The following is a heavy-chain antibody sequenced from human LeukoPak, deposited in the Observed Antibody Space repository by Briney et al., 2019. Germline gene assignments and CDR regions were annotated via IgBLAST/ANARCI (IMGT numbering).Heavy chain of an antibody. CDR1: GGSIRSSYYY. J-gene: IGHJ2*01. V-gene: IGHV4-61*01. CDR3: ARSGYSYGPTSIYWYFDL. D-gene: IGHD5-18*01. Sequence: SETLSLTCTVSGGSIRSSYYYWSWIRQPPGKGLEWIGYIYYSGSTNYNPSLKSRVTISVDTSKNQFSLKLSSVTAADTAVYYCARSGYSYGPTSIYWYFDLWGRGTLVTVSS. CDR2: IYYSGST.